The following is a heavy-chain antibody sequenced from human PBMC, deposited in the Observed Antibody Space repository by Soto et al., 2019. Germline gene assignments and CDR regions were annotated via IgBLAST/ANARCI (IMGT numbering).Heavy chain of an antibody. Sequence: GASVKVSCKASGYTFTSYDINWVRQATGQGLGWMGWMNPNSGNTGYAQKFQGRVTMTRNTSISTAYMELSSLRSEDTAVYYCARGRYCSGGSCRGHYYYGMDVWGQGTTVTVSS. V-gene: IGHV1-8*01. D-gene: IGHD2-15*01. J-gene: IGHJ6*02. CDR3: ARGRYCSGGSCRGHYYYGMDV. CDR2: MNPNSGNT. CDR1: GYTFTSYD.